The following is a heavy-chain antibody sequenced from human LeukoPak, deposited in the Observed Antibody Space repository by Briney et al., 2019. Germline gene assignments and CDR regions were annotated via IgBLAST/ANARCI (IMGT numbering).Heavy chain of an antibody. D-gene: IGHD2-15*01. CDR2: ISAYNGNT. Sequence: ASVTVSCKASGYTFTSYGISWVRQAPGQGLEWMGWISAYNGNTNYAQKLQGRVTMTTDTSTSTAYMELRSLRSDDTAVYYCARDKDVGLYCSGGSCYYYYYGMDVWGQGTTVTVSS. CDR3: ARDKDVGLYCSGGSCYYYYYGMDV. CDR1: GYTFTSYG. V-gene: IGHV1-18*01. J-gene: IGHJ6*02.